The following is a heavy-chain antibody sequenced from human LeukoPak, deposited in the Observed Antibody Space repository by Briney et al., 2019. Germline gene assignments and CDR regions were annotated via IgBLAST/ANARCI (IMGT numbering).Heavy chain of an antibody. CDR3: ARAGYSTYDFWSGYPDAFDI. Sequence: PSQTLSLTCTVSGGSISSGGYYWSWIRQHPGKGLEWIGYIYYSGSTYYNPSLKSRVTIPVDTSKNQFSLKLSSVTAADTAVYYCARAGYSTYDFWSGYPDAFDIWGQGTMVTVSS. J-gene: IGHJ3*02. CDR1: GGSISSGGYY. D-gene: IGHD3-3*01. V-gene: IGHV4-31*03. CDR2: IYYSGST.